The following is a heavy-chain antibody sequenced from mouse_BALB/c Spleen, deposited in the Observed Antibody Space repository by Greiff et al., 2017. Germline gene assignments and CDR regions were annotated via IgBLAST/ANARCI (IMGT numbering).Heavy chain of an antibody. D-gene: IGHD3-2*01. CDR3: ARDRGDSSGFFDY. J-gene: IGHJ2*01. Sequence: VKLQESGPGLVAPSQSLSITCTVSGFSLTSYGVHWVRQPPGKGLEWLGVIWAGGSTNYNSALMSRLSISKDNSKSQVFLKMNSLQTDDTAMYYCARDRGDSSGFFDYWGQGTTLTVSS. CDR2: IWAGGST. V-gene: IGHV2-9*02. CDR1: GFSLTSYG.